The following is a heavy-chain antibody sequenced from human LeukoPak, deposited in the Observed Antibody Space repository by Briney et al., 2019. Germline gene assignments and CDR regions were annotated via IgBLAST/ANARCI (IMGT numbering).Heavy chain of an antibody. D-gene: IGHD3-10*02. CDR2: IKQDGSEK. CDR3: AELGITMIGGV. Sequence: PGGSLRLSCAASGLTFSNFGMSWVRQAPGKGLEWVANIKQDGSEKYYVDSVKGRFTISRDNAKNSLYLQMNSLRAEDTAVYYCAELGITMIGGVWGKGTTVTISS. CDR1: GLTFSNFG. J-gene: IGHJ6*04. V-gene: IGHV3-7*01.